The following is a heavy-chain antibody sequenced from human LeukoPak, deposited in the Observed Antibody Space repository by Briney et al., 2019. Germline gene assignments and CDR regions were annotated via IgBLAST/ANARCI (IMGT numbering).Heavy chain of an antibody. Sequence: GGSLRLSCAASGFTFSSYEMNWVRQAPGKGLEWVSYISSSGSTIYYADSVKGRFTISRDNAKNSVSLQMNSLRAEDTAVYFCARPTWTNYMDVWGKRTAVTISS. V-gene: IGHV3-48*03. J-gene: IGHJ6*03. CDR3: ARPTWTNYMDV. CDR1: GFTFSSYE. CDR2: ISSSGSTI. D-gene: IGHD3/OR15-3a*01.